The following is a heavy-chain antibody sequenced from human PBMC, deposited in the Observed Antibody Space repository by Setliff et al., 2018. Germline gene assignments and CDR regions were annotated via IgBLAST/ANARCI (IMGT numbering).Heavy chain of an antibody. CDR2: MNPNSGNT. J-gene: IGHJ6*02. CDR3: AKVNNRFWSGYYPYYYAMDV. Sequence: ASVKVSCKASGYTFTSYDINWVRQATGQGLEWMGWMNPNSGNTGYAQKFQGRVTMTRNTSISTAYMELSSLRSEDTAVYYCAKVNNRFWSGYYPYYYAMDVWGQGTTVTVSS. D-gene: IGHD3-3*01. CDR1: GYTFTSYD. V-gene: IGHV1-8*02.